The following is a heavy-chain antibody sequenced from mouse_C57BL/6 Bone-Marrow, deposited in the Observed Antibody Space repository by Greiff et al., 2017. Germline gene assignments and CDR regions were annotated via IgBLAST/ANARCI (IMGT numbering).Heavy chain of an antibody. Sequence: EVQRVESEGGLVQPGSSMKLSCTASGFTFRDYYMAWVRQVPEKGLEWVANINYDGSSTYYLDSLKSRFIISRDNAKNILYLQMSSLKSEDTATYYCARDNYYGFDYWGQGTTLTVSS. CDR1: GFTFRDYY. V-gene: IGHV5-16*01. J-gene: IGHJ2*01. CDR2: INYDGSST. D-gene: IGHD1-1*01. CDR3: ARDNYYGFDY.